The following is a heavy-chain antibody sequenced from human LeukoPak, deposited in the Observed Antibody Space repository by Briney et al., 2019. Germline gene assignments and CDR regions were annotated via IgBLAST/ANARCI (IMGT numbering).Heavy chain of an antibody. D-gene: IGHD3-9*01. V-gene: IGHV4-59*12. CDR3: ARAPYYDILTGYRLDP. J-gene: IGHJ5*02. CDR1: GGSISSYY. CDR2: IYYSGST. Sequence: SETLSLTCTVSGGSISSYYWSWIRQPPGKGLEWIGYIYYSGSTNYNPSLKSRVTISVDTSKNQFSLKLSSVTAADTAVYYCARAPYYDILTGYRLDPWGQGTLVTVSS.